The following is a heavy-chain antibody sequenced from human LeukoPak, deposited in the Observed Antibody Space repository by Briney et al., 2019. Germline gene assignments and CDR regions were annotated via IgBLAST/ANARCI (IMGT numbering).Heavy chain of an antibody. J-gene: IGHJ4*02. CDR2: INHSGST. V-gene: IGHV4-34*01. CDR3: ARHGSIRYFDWLPKPFDY. CDR1: SGSFSGYY. D-gene: IGHD3-9*01. Sequence: SETLSLTCAVYSGSFSGYYWSWIRQPPGKGLEWIGEINHSGSTNYNPSLKGRVTISVDTSKNQFSLKLSSVTAADTAVYYCARHGSIRYFDWLPKPFDYWGQGTLVTVSS.